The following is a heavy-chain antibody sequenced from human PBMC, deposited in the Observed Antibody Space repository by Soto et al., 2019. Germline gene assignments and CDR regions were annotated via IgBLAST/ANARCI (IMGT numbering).Heavy chain of an antibody. V-gene: IGHV1-18*01. J-gene: IGHJ4*02. CDR2: ISAYNGNT. D-gene: IGHD4-17*01. Sequence: ASVKVSRQASGSTFTSYGISWVRQAPGQGLEWMGWISAYNGNTNYAQKLQGRVTMTTDTSTSTAYMELRSLRSDDTAVYYCARDGTTPILDYWGQGTLVTVSS. CDR1: GSTFTSYG. CDR3: ARDGTTPILDY.